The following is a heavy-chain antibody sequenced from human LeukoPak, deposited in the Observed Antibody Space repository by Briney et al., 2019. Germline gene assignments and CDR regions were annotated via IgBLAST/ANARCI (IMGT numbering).Heavy chain of an antibody. D-gene: IGHD3-9*01. CDR1: GGSFSGYY. CDR2: INHSGST. V-gene: IGHV4-34*01. Sequence: SETLSLTCAVYGGSFSGYYWSWIRQPPWKGLEWIGEINHSGSTNYNPSLKSRVTISVDTSKNQFSLKLSSVTAADTAVYYCARGRRRVGLQYGVFDYWGQGTLVTVSS. CDR3: ARGRRRVGLQYGVFDY. J-gene: IGHJ4*02.